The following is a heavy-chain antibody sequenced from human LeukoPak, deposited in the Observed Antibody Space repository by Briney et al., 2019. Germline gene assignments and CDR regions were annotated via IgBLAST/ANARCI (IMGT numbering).Heavy chain of an antibody. J-gene: IGHJ4*02. D-gene: IGHD1-26*01. CDR1: GLTFSSYG. Sequence: GGSLRLSCAASGLTFSSYGMHWVRQAPGKGLEWVAFIRYDGSNKYYADSVKGRFTISRDNSKNTLYLQMNSLRAEDTAVYYCAATYSGSYLGYFDYWGQGTLVTVSS. CDR3: AATYSGSYLGYFDY. V-gene: IGHV3-30*02. CDR2: IRYDGSNK.